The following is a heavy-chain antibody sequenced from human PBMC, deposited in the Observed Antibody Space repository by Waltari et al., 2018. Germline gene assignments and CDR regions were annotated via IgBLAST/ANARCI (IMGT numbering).Heavy chain of an antibody. CDR2: IISSSSSK. CDR1: CFTSSKFS. CDR3: TRGAFDS. J-gene: IGHJ4*02. V-gene: IGHV3-48*04. Sequence: EVQLVESGGGLVQPGGSLRLSCVASCFTSSKFSMNWVRQATGKGLEWVSNIISSSSSKEYADSVEGRFTVSRDNAKNTLYLQMNNLRAEDTAVYYCTRGAFDSWGQGTLVTVSS.